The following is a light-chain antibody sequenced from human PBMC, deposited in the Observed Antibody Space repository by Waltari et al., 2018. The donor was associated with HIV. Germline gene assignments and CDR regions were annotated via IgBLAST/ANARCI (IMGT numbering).Light chain of an antibody. CDR3: ATWDDSLSGWV. CDR2: RNK. CDR1: SSNSGSNY. J-gene: IGLJ3*02. V-gene: IGLV1-47*01. Sequence: QSVLTQPPSASGTPGQRVTISCSGSSSNSGSNYVYWYQQLPGTTPKLLIYRNKQRPSGFPDRFSGSKSGTSASLAISGLRSEDEADYYCATWDDSLSGWVFGGGTKLTVL.